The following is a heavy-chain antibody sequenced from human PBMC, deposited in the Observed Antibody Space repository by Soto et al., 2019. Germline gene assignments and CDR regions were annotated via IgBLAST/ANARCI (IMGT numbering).Heavy chain of an antibody. D-gene: IGHD3-3*01. CDR1: GYSISSGYY. CDR2: IYHSGST. CDR3: ARDKAYDLWSLQSDY. V-gene: IGHV4-38-2*02. Sequence: PSETLSLTCAVSGYSISSGYYWGWIRQPPGKGLEWIGSIYHSGSTYYNPSLKSRVTISVDTSKNQFSLKLSSVTAADTAVYYCARDKAYDLWSLQSDYWGQGTLVTVSS. J-gene: IGHJ4*02.